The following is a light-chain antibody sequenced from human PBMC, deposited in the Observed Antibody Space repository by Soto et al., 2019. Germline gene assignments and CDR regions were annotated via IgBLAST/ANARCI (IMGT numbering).Light chain of an antibody. CDR2: GAS. CDR3: QAFGSPVST. Sequence: EIVLTQSPGTLSLSPGERASLSCRASQSISSIYLAWYQQKPGQAPRLLIYGASSRGTGIPDRFSGSGSGTDFTLTINRLEPEDFAVYFCQAFGSPVSTFGGGTKVEIK. CDR1: QSISSIY. J-gene: IGKJ4*01. V-gene: IGKV3-20*01.